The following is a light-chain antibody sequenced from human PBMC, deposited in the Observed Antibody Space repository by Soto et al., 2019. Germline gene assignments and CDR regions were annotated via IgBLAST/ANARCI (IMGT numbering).Light chain of an antibody. CDR3: QQSYSTTRT. V-gene: IGKV1-39*01. J-gene: IGKJ1*01. Sequence: DIQMTQSPSSLSSSVVCRVTITCRASQSISSYLNWYQKKPGKDPKXXIYAASSLQSGVPSRFSGSGSGTDFNLTISSLQTEDFATYECQQSYSTTRTVGQGTKVEIK. CDR2: AAS. CDR1: QSISSY.